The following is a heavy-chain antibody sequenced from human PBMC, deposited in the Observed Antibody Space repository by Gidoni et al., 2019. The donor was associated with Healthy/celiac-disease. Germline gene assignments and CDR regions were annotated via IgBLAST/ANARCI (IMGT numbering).Heavy chain of an antibody. CDR3: ARLFRAVVIPSGNFDY. D-gene: IGHD2-15*01. J-gene: IGHJ4*02. Sequence: QLQLQESGPGLVKPSETLSLTCTVSGGSISSSSYYWGWIRQPPGKGLEWIGSIYYSGSTYYNPSLKSRVTISVDTSKNQFSLKLSSVTAADTAVYYCARLFRAVVIPSGNFDYWGQGTLVTVSS. CDR1: GGSISSSSYY. CDR2: IYYSGST. V-gene: IGHV4-39*01.